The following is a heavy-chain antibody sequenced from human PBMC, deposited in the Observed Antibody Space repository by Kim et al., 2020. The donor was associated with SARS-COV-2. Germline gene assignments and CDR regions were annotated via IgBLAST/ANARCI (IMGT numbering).Heavy chain of an antibody. Sequence: ASVKVSCKASGYTFTSYGISWVRQAPGQGLEWMGWISAYNGNTNYAQKLQGRVTMTTDTSTSTAYMELRSLRSDDTAVYYCARLWFGELLPISYYYYYGMDVWGQGTTVTVSS. CDR3: ARLWFGELLPISYYYYYGMDV. CDR2: ISAYNGNT. V-gene: IGHV1-18*01. D-gene: IGHD3-10*01. J-gene: IGHJ6*02. CDR1: GYTFTSYG.